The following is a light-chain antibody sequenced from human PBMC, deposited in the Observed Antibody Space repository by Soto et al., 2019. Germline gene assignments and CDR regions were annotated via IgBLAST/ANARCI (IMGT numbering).Light chain of an antibody. CDR3: QQRSNWPPT. CDR2: DAS. Sequence: EIVLTQSPATLSLSPGARATLSCRASQSVSSYLAWYQQKPGQAPRLLLYDASNRATGIPARFSGSGSGTDFTLTISSLEPEDFAVYYCQQRSNWPPTFGQGTRLEIK. V-gene: IGKV3-11*01. CDR1: QSVSSY. J-gene: IGKJ5*01.